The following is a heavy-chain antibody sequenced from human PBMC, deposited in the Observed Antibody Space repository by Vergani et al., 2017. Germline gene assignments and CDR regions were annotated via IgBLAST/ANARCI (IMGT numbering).Heavy chain of an antibody. CDR3: ARGDYGILTGYRY. J-gene: IGHJ4*02. Sequence: QVQVVQSGAEVKKSGASVKVSCKTSEYTFSNYYMHWVRQAPGQGLEWMGIINPSGGHTNYAQKFQGRVTMTRDTSTSTDYMELSSLRSEDTAIYYCARGDYGILTGYRYWGQGTLVTVSA. CDR1: EYTFSNYY. CDR2: INPSGGHT. D-gene: IGHD3-9*01. V-gene: IGHV1-46*03.